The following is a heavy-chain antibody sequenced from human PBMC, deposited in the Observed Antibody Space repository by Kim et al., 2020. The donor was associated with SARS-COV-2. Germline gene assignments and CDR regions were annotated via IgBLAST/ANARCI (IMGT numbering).Heavy chain of an antibody. J-gene: IGHJ6*02. CDR1: GGSISSSSYY. CDR2: IYYSGST. V-gene: IGHV4-39*01. D-gene: IGHD6-19*01. CDR3: ARHPPPHPYPKQWLGNYYYSGMDV. Sequence: SETLSLTCTVSGGSISSSSYYWGWIRQPPGKGLEWIGSIYYSGSTYYNPSLKSRVTISVDTSKNQFYLKLSSVTAADTAVYYCARHPPPHPYPKQWLGNYYYSGMDVWGQWTTVTVSS.